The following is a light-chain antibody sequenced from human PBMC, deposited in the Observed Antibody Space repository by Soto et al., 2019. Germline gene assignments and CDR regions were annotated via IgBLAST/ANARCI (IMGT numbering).Light chain of an antibody. CDR3: QQYNSYPLT. Sequence: DIQMTQSPSNLSASVGDRVTITCRASQSISNWLTWYQQKPGKAPKLLIFKASSLQSGVPSRFSGSGSGTEFTLTISSLQPDDFAPYYCQQYNSYPLTFGGGTKVEIK. J-gene: IGKJ4*01. CDR1: QSISNW. V-gene: IGKV1-5*03. CDR2: KAS.